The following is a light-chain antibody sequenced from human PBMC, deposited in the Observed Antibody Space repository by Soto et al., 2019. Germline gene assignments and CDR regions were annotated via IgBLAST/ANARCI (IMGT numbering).Light chain of an antibody. Sequence: EIVLTQSPATLSLSPGERATLSCRASQSVSSYLAWYQPKPGQAPRLLIYDASNRATGIPARFSGSGSGTDFTLTISSLEPEDFAVYYCQQRSNWPFTFGPVTKVDIK. CDR1: QSVSSY. CDR3: QQRSNWPFT. J-gene: IGKJ3*01. V-gene: IGKV3-11*01. CDR2: DAS.